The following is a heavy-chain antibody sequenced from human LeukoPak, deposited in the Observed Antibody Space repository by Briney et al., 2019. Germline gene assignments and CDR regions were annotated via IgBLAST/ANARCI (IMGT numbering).Heavy chain of an antibody. D-gene: IGHD4-23*01. CDR2: IYYSGST. V-gene: IGHV4-39*01. J-gene: IGHJ4*02. CDR3: ARHFGGATVVPFDY. Sequence: PSETLSLTCTVSGGSISSGSYYWGWIRQPPGKGLEWIGSIYYSGSTYYNPSLKSRVTISVDTSKNQFSLKLSSVTAADTAVYYCARHFGGATVVPFDYWGQGTLVTVSS. CDR1: GGSISSGSYY.